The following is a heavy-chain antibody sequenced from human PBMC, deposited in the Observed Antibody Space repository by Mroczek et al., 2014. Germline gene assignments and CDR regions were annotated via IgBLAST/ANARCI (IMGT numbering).Heavy chain of an antibody. CDR3: ASNPSIAAAGTDPLVDY. CDR2: IYTSGST. CDR1: GGSISSYY. D-gene: IGHD6-13*01. V-gene: IGHV4-4*07. J-gene: IGHJ4*02. Sequence: QVQLQESGPGLVKPSETLSLTCTVSGGSISSYYWSWIRQPAGKGLEWIGRIYTSGSTNYNPSLKSRVTMSVDTSKNQFSLKLSSVTAADTAVYYCASNPSIAAAGTDPLVDYWGQGTLVTVSS.